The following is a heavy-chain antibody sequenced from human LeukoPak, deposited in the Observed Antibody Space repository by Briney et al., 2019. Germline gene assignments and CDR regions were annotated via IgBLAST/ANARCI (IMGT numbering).Heavy chain of an antibody. CDR2: INPNSGGT. V-gene: IGHV1-2*02. J-gene: IGHJ4*02. Sequence: ASVKVSCKTSGYTFTGYYIHWVRQAPGQGLEWMGWINPNSGGTDYAQKFQGRVTMTRDTSVSTAYLELSRLRSDDTAVYCCARDAGVRGYYAIDYWGQGTLVTVSS. CDR1: GYTFTGYY. CDR3: ARDAGVRGYYAIDY. D-gene: IGHD3-22*01.